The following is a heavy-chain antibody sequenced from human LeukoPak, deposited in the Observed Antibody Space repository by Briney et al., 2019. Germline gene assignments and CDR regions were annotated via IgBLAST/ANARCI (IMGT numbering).Heavy chain of an antibody. CDR2: INPNSGGT. V-gene: IGHV1-2*02. Sequence: ASVKVSCKASGYSFTNYDINWVRQAPGQGLEWMGWINPNSGGTNYAQKFQGRVTMTRDTSISTAYMELSRLRSDDTAVYYCARAPYGSGSYYNPNWFDPWGQGTLVTVST. CDR3: ARAPYGSGSYYNPNWFDP. CDR1: GYSFTNYD. D-gene: IGHD3-10*01. J-gene: IGHJ5*02.